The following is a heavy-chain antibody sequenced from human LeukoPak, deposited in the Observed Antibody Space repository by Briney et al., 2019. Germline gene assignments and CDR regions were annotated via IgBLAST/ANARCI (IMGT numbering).Heavy chain of an antibody. CDR3: ARGSRVAPGHYYYYMDV. V-gene: IGHV1-8*03. J-gene: IGHJ6*03. CDR2: MNPNSGNT. CDR1: GYTFTSYD. Sequence: GASVKVSCKASGYTFTSYDINWVRHGTGQGLGWMGWMNPNSGNTGYAQKFQGRVTITRNTSISTAYMELSRLRTEDTAVYYCARGSRVAPGHYYYYMDVWGKGTTVTVSS. D-gene: IGHD5-12*01.